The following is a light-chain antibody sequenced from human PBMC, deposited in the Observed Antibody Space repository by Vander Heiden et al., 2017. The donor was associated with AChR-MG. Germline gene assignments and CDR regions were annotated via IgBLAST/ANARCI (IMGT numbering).Light chain of an antibody. CDR3: QQSDDYLAT. V-gene: IGKV1-5*03. J-gene: IGKJ4*01. Sequence: DTQMTQSPSTLSASVGDRVFITCRASRNIGVWLAWYQQKPGKGPKLLIYKTSTLESGVPSRFSGSGSGTEFTLTISGLQPDDFATYYCQQSDDYLATFGGGAKVEI. CDR2: KTS. CDR1: RNIGVW.